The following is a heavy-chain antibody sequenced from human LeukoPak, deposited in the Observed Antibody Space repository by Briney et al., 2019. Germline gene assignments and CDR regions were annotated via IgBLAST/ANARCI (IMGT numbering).Heavy chain of an antibody. CDR2: IFGDGPGL. D-gene: IGHD3-16*01. V-gene: IGHV3-21*06. CDR1: GFSFSTSS. CDR3: TREGGSTDAGF. Sequence: GGSLRLSCEVSGFSFSTSSMNWVPQAPGKGLEWVSSIFGDGPGLYYADSVKGRFTISRDNVKNSLYLEMNSLRDDDTAVYYCTREGGSTDAGFWGQGTLVTVSS. J-gene: IGHJ4*02.